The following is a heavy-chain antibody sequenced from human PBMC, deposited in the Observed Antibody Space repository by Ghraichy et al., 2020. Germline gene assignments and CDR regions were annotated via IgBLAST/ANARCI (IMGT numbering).Heavy chain of an antibody. D-gene: IGHD4-11*01. CDR2: ISYDGSNK. V-gene: IGHV3-30*18. J-gene: IGHJ4*02. Sequence: GGSLRLSCAASGFTFSSYGMHWVRQAPGKGLEWVAVISYDGSNKYYADSVKGRFTISRDNSKNTLYLQMNSLRAEDTAVYYCAKIAPEVDNYPQDYWGQGTLVTVSS. CDR3: AKIAPEVDNYPQDY. CDR1: GFTFSSYG.